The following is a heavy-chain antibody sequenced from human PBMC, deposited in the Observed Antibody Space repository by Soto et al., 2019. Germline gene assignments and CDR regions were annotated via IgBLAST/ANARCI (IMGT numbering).Heavy chain of an antibody. Sequence: SGPTLVNHTETLTLTCTVSGSSLSKARIAVIWIRQPPGKALEWLAHIFSNDDKSYSSSLKSRLAISKDTSKSQVVLTMTNMDPVDTATYYCARRGTYQDFDYWGQGTLVTVSS. CDR1: GSSLSKARIA. J-gene: IGHJ4*02. D-gene: IGHD1-26*01. CDR2: IFSNDDK. V-gene: IGHV2-26*01. CDR3: ARRGTYQDFDY.